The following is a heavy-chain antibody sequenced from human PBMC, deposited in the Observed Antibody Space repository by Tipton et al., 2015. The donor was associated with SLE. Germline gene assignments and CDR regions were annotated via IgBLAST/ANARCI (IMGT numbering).Heavy chain of an antibody. CDR1: GDSVSSNSAA. Sequence: GLVKPSQTLSLTCAISGDSVSSNSAAWNWIRQSPSRGLEWLGRTYYRSKWYNDYAVSVKSRLTINPDTSKNQFSLKLSSVTAADTAVYYCARAKLLWFREPRAFDIWGQGTMVTVSS. D-gene: IGHD3-10*01. V-gene: IGHV6-1*01. CDR3: ARAKLLWFREPRAFDI. J-gene: IGHJ3*02. CDR2: TYYRSKWYN.